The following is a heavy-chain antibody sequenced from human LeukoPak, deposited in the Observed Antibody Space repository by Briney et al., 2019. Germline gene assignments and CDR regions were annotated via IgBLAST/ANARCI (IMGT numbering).Heavy chain of an antibody. V-gene: IGHV1-2*02. D-gene: IGHD2-2*01. CDR3: ARGPSWVVVVPAAIHP. J-gene: IGHJ5*02. CDR1: GYTFTGYY. CDR2: INPNSGGT. Sequence: GASVKVSCKASGYTFTGYYMHWVRQAPGQGLEWMGWINPNSGGTNYAQKFQGRVTMTRDTSISPAYMELSRLRSDDTAVYYCARGPSWVVVVPAAIHPWGQGTLVTVSS.